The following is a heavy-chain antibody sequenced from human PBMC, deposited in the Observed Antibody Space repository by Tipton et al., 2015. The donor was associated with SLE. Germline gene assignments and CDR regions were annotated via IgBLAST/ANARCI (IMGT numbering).Heavy chain of an antibody. Sequence: SLRLSCAASGFTVSSNYMSWVRQAPGKGLEWVSVIYSGGSTYHADSVKGRFTISRDNSKNTLYLQMNSLRAEDTAVYYCARVLGGLGLFDYWGQGTLVTVSS. CDR2: IYSGGST. D-gene: IGHD2-15*01. V-gene: IGHV3-53*05. J-gene: IGHJ4*02. CDR3: ARVLGGLGLFDY. CDR1: GFTVSSNY.